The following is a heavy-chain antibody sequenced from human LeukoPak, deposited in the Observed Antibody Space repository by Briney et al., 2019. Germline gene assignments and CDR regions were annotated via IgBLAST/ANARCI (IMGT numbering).Heavy chain of an antibody. V-gene: IGHV1-18*01. D-gene: IGHD6-19*01. Sequence: VASVKVSCRASGYTFTRNGISWVRQAPGQGLEWMGWIYTYNGDTTYARELQGRVTVTTDASTSTAYMELRSLRSDDPAMYFCARLRGGIYSSRDAFDIWGQGTMVTVSP. CDR3: ARLRGGIYSSRDAFDI. CDR2: IYTYNGDT. J-gene: IGHJ3*02. CDR1: GYTFTRNG.